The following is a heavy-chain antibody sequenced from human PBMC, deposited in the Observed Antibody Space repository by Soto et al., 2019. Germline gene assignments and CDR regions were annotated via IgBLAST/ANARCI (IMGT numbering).Heavy chain of an antibody. D-gene: IGHD3-22*01. CDR3: ARGGNYHASRTYYRLDV. J-gene: IGHJ6*02. Sequence: SETLSLTCTVSGGSISSGKYYWSWIRQPPGKGLEWIGYIFYSGGTSYNPSLKSRLTMSVDTSKNQFSLKLSSVTAVDTAVYYCARGGNYHASRTYYRLDVWGQGTTGTASS. CDR1: GGSISSGKYY. V-gene: IGHV4-30-4*01. CDR2: IFYSGGT.